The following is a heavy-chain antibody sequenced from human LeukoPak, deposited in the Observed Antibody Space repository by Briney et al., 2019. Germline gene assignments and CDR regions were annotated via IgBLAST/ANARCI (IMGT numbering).Heavy chain of an antibody. J-gene: IGHJ3*02. V-gene: IGHV1-46*01. Sequence: GCSVKVSCKASVYTFTRYYMHWVSQAPSQGLEGMGISHPTFCDTTYAQKFQGRVTMNRDMSTGTVYMDLSRLRSEDTAVYYCARYGFSSVWQGGWNAFHIWGQGTTVTVSS. CDR1: VYTFTRYY. CDR2: SHPTFCDT. CDR3: ARYGFSSVWQGGWNAFHI. D-gene: IGHD6-25*01.